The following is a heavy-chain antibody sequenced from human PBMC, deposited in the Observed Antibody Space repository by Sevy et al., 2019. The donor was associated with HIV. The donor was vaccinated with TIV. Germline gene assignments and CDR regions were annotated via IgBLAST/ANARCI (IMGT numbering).Heavy chain of an antibody. J-gene: IGHJ4*02. CDR1: GFTFSRYT. CDR2: ISENGGST. D-gene: IGHD6-19*01. V-gene: IGHV3-64D*06. CDR3: GRVPRVGSDNPFDY. Sequence: GGSLRLSCSASGFTFSRYTMHWVRQAPGEVLEYVSAISENGGSTYYADSVKGRFTISRDNSKNTLYLQMSSLRAEDTAIYFCGRVPRVGSDNPFDYWGRGALVTVSS.